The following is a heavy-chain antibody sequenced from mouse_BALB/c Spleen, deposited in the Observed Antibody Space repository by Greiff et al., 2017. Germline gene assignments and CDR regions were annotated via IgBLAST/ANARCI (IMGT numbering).Heavy chain of an antibody. CDR2: ISSGGSYT. V-gene: IGHV5-9-3*01. Sequence: EVKLVESGGGLVKPGGSLKLSCAASGFTFSSYAMSWVRQTPEKRLEWVATISSGGSYTYYPDSVKGRFTISRDNAKNTLYLQMSSLRSEDTAMYYCARQEGNYDAWFAYWGQGTLVTVSA. CDR1: GFTFSSYA. J-gene: IGHJ3*01. D-gene: IGHD2-1*01. CDR3: ARQEGNYDAWFAY.